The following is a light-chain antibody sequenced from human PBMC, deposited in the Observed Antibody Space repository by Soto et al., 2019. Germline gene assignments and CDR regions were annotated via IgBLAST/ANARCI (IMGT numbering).Light chain of an antibody. CDR2: EVT. CDR1: GSDVGGFNY. J-gene: IGLJ2*01. Sequence: QSALTQPASVSGSPGQSITISCTGTGSDVGGFNYVSWYQQYPGKAPKLMIYEVTNRPSGVSNRFSGSKSGNTASLTISGLQAEDEADYYCSSYTTNTTLVFGGGTKLT. V-gene: IGLV2-14*01. CDR3: SSYTTNTTLV.